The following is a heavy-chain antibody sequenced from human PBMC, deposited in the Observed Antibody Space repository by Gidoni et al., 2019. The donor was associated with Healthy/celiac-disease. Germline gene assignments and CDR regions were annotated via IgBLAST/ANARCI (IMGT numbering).Heavy chain of an antibody. V-gene: IGHV1-8*01. D-gene: IGHD3-22*01. J-gene: IGHJ1*01. Sequence: QVQLVQSGAEVKKPGASVKVACKASGYTFTRDEINWVRQATGQGLEWMGWMNPNSGNTGYAQKFQGRVTMTRNTSISTAYMELSSLRSEDTAVYYCARDRVSYDSSGAEYFQHWGQGTLVTVSS. CDR1: GYTFTRDE. CDR3: ARDRVSYDSSGAEYFQH. CDR2: MNPNSGNT.